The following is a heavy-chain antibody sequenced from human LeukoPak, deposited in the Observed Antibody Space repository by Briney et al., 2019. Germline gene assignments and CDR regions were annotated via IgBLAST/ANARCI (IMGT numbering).Heavy chain of an antibody. CDR1: GGSISSSNW. Sequence: PSETLSLTCAVSGGSISSSNWWNWVRQAPGKGLEWIGEIYDSGSTNYNPSLKSRVTISVDKSKNQFSLKLSSVTAADTAVYYCARRNYYGSGSHFDYWGQGTLVTVSS. V-gene: IGHV4-4*02. D-gene: IGHD3-10*01. J-gene: IGHJ4*02. CDR3: ARRNYYGSGSHFDY. CDR2: IYDSGST.